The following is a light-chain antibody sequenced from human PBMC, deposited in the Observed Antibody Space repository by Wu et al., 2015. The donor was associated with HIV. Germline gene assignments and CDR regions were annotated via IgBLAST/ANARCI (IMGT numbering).Light chain of an antibody. CDR1: QNINDW. CDR3: QQYNSYSWT. CDR2: KAS. J-gene: IGKJ1*01. V-gene: IGKV1-5*03. Sequence: DIQMTQSPSTLSASVGDRVTITCRASQNINDWLAWYQQKPGKAPKNLIYKASNLESGVPSRFSGSGSGTEFTLTISSLQPDDFATYYCQQYNSYSWTFGKGPRWKSN.